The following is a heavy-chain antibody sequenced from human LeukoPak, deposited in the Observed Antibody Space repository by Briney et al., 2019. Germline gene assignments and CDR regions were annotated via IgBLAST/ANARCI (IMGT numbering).Heavy chain of an antibody. Sequence: GGSLRLSCAASGFTFSSYAMHWVRQAPGKGLEWVSVITGSGGSTYYADSVKGRFTISRDNSKNTLYLQINSLRVEDTAVYYCARDQLGAVLYFDYWGQGTLVTVSS. V-gene: IGHV3-23*01. CDR3: ARDQLGAVLYFDY. CDR2: ITGSGGST. CDR1: GFTFSSYA. J-gene: IGHJ4*02. D-gene: IGHD1-1*01.